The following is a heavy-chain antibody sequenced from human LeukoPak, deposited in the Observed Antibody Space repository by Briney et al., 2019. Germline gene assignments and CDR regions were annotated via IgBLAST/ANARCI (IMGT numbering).Heavy chain of an antibody. CDR2: IYYSGST. D-gene: IGHD2-2*01. CDR3: ARGLSPAANLADWFDP. Sequence: SETLSLTCTVSGGSISSGGYYWSWIRQHPGKGLEWIGYIYYSGSTYYNPSLKSRVTISVDTSKNQFSLKLSSVTAADTAVYYCARGLSPAANLADWFDPWGQGTLVTVSS. CDR1: GGSISSGGYY. J-gene: IGHJ5*02. V-gene: IGHV4-31*03.